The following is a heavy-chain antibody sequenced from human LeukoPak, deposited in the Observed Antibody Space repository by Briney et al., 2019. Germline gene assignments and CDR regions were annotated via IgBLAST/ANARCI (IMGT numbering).Heavy chain of an antibody. CDR2: IYYSGST. J-gene: IGHJ4*02. CDR1: GGSISSYY. Sequence: PSETLSLTCTVSGGSISSYYWSWIRQPPGKGLEWIGYIYYSGSTNYNPSLKSRVTISVDTSKNQLSLKLSSVTAADTAVYYCARDTGYSYGVFDYWGQGTLSPSPQ. D-gene: IGHD5-18*01. CDR3: ARDTGYSYGVFDY. V-gene: IGHV4-59*12.